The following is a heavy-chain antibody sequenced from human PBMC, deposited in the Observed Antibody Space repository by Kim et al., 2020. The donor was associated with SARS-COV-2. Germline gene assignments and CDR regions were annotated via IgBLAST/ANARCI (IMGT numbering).Heavy chain of an antibody. V-gene: IGHV3-64D*06. D-gene: IGHD2-15*01. Sequence: ESVQSRFTISRDNSKNTLYLKMSSVRAEDTAVYYWVRRCSSGGSSWYFDLWGRGTLVTVSS. CDR3: VRRCSSGGSSWYFDL. J-gene: IGHJ2*01.